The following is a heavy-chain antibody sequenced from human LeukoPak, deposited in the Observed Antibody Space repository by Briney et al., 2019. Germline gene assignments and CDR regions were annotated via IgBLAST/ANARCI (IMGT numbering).Heavy chain of an antibody. D-gene: IGHD4-17*01. CDR3: ARASYGDYANFDY. J-gene: IGHJ4*02. CDR2: ISGRGGNT. V-gene: IGHV3-23*01. Sequence: GGSLRLSCAASGFTFSSYGMTWVRQAPGKGLEWVSAISGRGGNTYYADSVKGRFTISRDNAKNTLYLQMNSLRAEDTAVYYCARASYGDYANFDYWGQGTLVTVSS. CDR1: GFTFSSYG.